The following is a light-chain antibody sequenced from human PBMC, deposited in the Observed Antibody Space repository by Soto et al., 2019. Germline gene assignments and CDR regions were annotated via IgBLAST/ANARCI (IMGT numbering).Light chain of an antibody. CDR1: SSDVGAYDY. CDR2: EVI. V-gene: IGLV2-14*01. Sequence: QSALTQPASVSGSPGQSITISCTGTSSDVGAYDYVSWYQQHPGKAPKLMIFEVINRPSGVSNRFSGSKSGNTASLTISGLQAEDEGDYYCSSYTSGSTRIFGGGTKLTVL. CDR3: SSYTSGSTRI. J-gene: IGLJ2*01.